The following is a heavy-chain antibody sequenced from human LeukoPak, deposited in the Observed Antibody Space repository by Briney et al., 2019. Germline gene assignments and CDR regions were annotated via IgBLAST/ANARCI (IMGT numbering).Heavy chain of an antibody. J-gene: IGHJ5*02. CDR3: TRRSTDDSSGYYST. V-gene: IGHV3-73*01. CDR1: GFTLSGSA. Sequence: GGSLSLSCAASGFTLSGSAMHWVRPASGKGLEWVGRIRSKANTYATAYAASVRGRFTISRDESKNTAYLQMNSLKTEDTAVYYCTRRSTDDSSGYYSTWGQGTLVTVSS. CDR2: IRSKANTYAT. D-gene: IGHD3-22*01.